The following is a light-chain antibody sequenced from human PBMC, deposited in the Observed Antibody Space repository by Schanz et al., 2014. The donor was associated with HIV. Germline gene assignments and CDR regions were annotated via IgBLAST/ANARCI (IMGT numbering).Light chain of an antibody. CDR3: QQLNSFPYT. V-gene: IGKV3-15*01. Sequence: EKVMTQSPATLSVSPGERATLSCRASQNVKTNLAWYQQKPGQAPRLLIYGSSTRATGIPARFSGSGSGTDFTLTINGLQPDDFATYYCQQLNSFPYTFGQGTMLEI. J-gene: IGKJ2*01. CDR1: QNVKTN. CDR2: GSS.